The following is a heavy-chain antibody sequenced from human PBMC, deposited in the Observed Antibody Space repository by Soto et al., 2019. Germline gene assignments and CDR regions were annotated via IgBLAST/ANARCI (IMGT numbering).Heavy chain of an antibody. J-gene: IGHJ4*02. D-gene: IGHD2-8*01. V-gene: IGHV3-23*01. CDR1: GFTFSSYV. Sequence: EVQLLESGGGLVQPGGSLRLSCAASGFTFSSYVMNWVRQAPGRGLEWVSSIASSGGSTYFADSVKARFTISRDNSKNTLSLQMNSLRADDTAVYYCARGVFSFDHWGQGTPVTVSS. CDR3: ARGVFSFDH. CDR2: IASSGGST.